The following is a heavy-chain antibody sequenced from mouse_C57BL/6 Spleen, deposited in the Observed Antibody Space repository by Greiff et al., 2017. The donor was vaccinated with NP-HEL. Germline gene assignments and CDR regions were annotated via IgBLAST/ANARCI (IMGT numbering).Heavy chain of an antibody. Sequence: EVQVVESGGGLVKPGGSLKLSCAASGFTFSSYAMSWVRQTPEKRLEWVATISDGGSYTYYPDNVKGRFTISRDNAKNNLYLQMSHLKSEDTAMYYCARDMRAVVTFDYWGQGTTLTVSS. V-gene: IGHV5-4*01. CDR3: ARDMRAVVTFDY. J-gene: IGHJ2*01. D-gene: IGHD1-1*01. CDR1: GFTFSSYA. CDR2: ISDGGSYT.